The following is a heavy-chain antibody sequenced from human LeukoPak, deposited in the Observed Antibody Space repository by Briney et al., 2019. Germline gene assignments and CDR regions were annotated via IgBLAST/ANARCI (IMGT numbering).Heavy chain of an antibody. D-gene: IGHD3-22*01. Sequence: ASVKVSCKASGYTFTGYYMHWVRQAPGQGLEWMGWISAYNGNTNYAQKLQGRVTMTTDTSTSTAYMELRSLRSDDTAVYYCARSQSSGPPYYYYYGMDVWGQGTTVTVSS. J-gene: IGHJ6*02. CDR3: ARSQSSGPPYYYYYGMDV. V-gene: IGHV1-18*04. CDR1: GYTFTGYY. CDR2: ISAYNGNT.